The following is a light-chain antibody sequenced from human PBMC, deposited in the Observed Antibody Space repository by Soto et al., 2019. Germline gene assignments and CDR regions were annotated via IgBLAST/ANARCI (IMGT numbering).Light chain of an antibody. CDR1: QTLSTW. CDR3: QQYTNTNNPWM. Sequence: DIQMTQSPPTLSASVGDRVTITCRASQTLSTWMAWYQQKPGKAPKLLVYDASTLQSGVASRFSGSGSGTEFTLIISGLQPDDSATYYCQQYTNTNNPWMFGQGTKVDI. CDR2: DAS. J-gene: IGKJ1*01. V-gene: IGKV1-5*01.